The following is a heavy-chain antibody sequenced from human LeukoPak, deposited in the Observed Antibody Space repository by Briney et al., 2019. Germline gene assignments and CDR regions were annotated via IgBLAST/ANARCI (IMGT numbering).Heavy chain of an antibody. Sequence: PGGSLRLSCAASGFIFSDHYMDWVRQAPGKGLEWVGRIRNKANSYTTEYAASVKGRFTISRDDSKSIAYLQMNSLKTEDTAVYYCTPTKPGDYDFWSGYYTGAFDIWGQGTMVTVSS. CDR1: GFIFSDHY. D-gene: IGHD3-3*01. J-gene: IGHJ3*02. V-gene: IGHV3-72*01. CDR3: TPTKPGDYDFWSGYYTGAFDI. CDR2: IRNKANSYTT.